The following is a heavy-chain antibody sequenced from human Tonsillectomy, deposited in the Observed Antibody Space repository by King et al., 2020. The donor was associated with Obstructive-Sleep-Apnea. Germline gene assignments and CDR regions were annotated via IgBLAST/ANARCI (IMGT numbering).Heavy chain of an antibody. V-gene: IGHV3-30*02. J-gene: IGHJ1*01. Sequence: VQLVESGGGVVQPGGSLRLSCAASGFTFSSYGMHWVRQAPGKGLEWVAFIRYDGSNKYYADSVKGRFTISRDNSKNTLYLQMNSLRAEDTAVYYCAKLTAVADTRDHWGQGTLVTVSS. D-gene: IGHD6-19*01. CDR1: GFTFSSYG. CDR3: AKLTAVADTRDH. CDR2: IRYDGSNK.